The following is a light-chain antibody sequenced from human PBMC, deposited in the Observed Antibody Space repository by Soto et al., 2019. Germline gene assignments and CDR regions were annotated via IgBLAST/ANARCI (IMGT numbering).Light chain of an antibody. CDR2: GAT. J-gene: IGKJ5*01. CDR3: QQLKSYVT. V-gene: IGKV1-9*01. Sequence: IQLTQSPSSLSASVGDRVTITCRASQGISNYLAWYQQKPGKTPRLLSYGATTLQSGVPSRFSGSGSGTDFAPTISSLQPEDFATYYCQQLKSYVTFAQGTRLEIK. CDR1: QGISNY.